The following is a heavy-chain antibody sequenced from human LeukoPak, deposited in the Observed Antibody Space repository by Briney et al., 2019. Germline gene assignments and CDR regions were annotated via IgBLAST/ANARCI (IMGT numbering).Heavy chain of an antibody. V-gene: IGHV3-53*05. Sequence: PGGSLRLSCAASGFTVSSDYMSWVRQAPGKGLEWVSVIYSGGSTYYADSVKGRFTISRDKSKNTVYLQMNSLSFEDTAMYYCARNWFDPWGQGTLVTVSS. J-gene: IGHJ5*02. CDR2: IYSGGST. CDR3: ARNWFDP. CDR1: GFTVSSDY.